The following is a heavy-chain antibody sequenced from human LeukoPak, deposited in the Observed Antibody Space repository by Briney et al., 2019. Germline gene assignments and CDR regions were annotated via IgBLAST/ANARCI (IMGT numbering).Heavy chain of an antibody. D-gene: IGHD6-13*01. J-gene: IGHJ5*02. Sequence: SETLSLTCAISGGSFNSGGYSWTWVRQPPGKGPEWIGFIYHSGRTNYSPSLRSRVTISVDKSKNQFFLDLNPVTAADTAMYYCARVRMAAGGRESWFDPWGQGILVTVSS. CDR2: IYHSGRT. V-gene: IGHV4-30-2*01. CDR3: ARVRMAAGGRESWFDP. CDR1: GGSFNSGGYS.